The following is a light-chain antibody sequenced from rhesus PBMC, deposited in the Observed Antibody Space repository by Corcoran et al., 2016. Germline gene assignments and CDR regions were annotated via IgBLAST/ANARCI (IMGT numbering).Light chain of an antibody. V-gene: IGKV1-94*01. CDR2: AAS. CDR3: LQDYTTPYS. Sequence: DIQMTQSPSSLSASIGDRVTVTCRASQGINKELSWYQQKPGKAPTLLSYAASRLQTGVSSRFSGSGSGTAYTLTINSLRPEDVATYYCLQDYTTPYSFDQGTKVEIK. J-gene: IGKJ2*01. CDR1: QGINKE.